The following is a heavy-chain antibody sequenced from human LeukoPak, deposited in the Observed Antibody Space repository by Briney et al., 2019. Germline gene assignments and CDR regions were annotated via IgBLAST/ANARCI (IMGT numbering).Heavy chain of an antibody. CDR3: ARGNLYIVATIEDY. CDR1: EFTFSTYA. V-gene: IGHV3-30-3*01. J-gene: IGHJ4*02. Sequence: PGGSLRLSCAASEFTFSTYAMHWVRQAPGKGLEWVAVISPDGSMKEYADSVKGRFTVSRDNSKNTLYLQMSSLRPEDTSLYYCARGNLYIVATIEDYWGQGTLVTVSS. D-gene: IGHD5-12*01. CDR2: ISPDGSMK.